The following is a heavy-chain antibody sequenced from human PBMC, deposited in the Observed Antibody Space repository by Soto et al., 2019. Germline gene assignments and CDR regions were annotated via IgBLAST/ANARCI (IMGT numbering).Heavy chain of an antibody. CDR3: GGYRGWNLLDY. CDR2: IKPDGSER. J-gene: IGHJ4*01. D-gene: IGHD3-16*02. Sequence: EVQLVESGGGWVQPGGSLRLSCVASEFTFGSYWMTWVRQAPGKGLERVANIKPDGSERHYLDSVKGRFTISRDKAKNSLYLQMNSLRAEDTAVYFCGGYRGWNLLDYWGQGTLVIVSS. V-gene: IGHV3-7*02. CDR1: EFTFGSYW.